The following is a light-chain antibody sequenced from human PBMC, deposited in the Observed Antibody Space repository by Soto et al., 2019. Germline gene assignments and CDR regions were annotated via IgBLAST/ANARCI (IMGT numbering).Light chain of an antibody. CDR2: DVS. Sequence: QSVLTQPASVSGSPGQSITISCTGTISDVGGYDYVSWYQQHPGKAPKLMIYDVSNRTSGVSNRFSGSKSGNTASLTISGLQADDEADYYCSSYTTSSTYVFGTGTKVTVL. J-gene: IGLJ1*01. CDR3: SSYTTSSTYV. CDR1: ISDVGGYDY. V-gene: IGLV2-14*01.